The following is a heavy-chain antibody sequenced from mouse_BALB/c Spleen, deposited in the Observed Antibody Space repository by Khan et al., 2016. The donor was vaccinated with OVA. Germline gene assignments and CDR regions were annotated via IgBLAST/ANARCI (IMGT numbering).Heavy chain of an antibody. Sequence: QVQLKQSGPGLVAPSQSLSITCTISGFSLTHYGVHWVRQPPGKGLEWLVVIWSDGSTTYNSALKSRLTISKDNSKRPVFLKMNRLQNEDTGMDVCARQPYYQNNIKEDWGQGTSGNGSS. D-gene: IGHD2-10*01. V-gene: IGHV2-6-1*01. J-gene: IGHJ4*01. CDR3: ARQPYYQNNIKED. CDR1: GFSLTHYG. CDR2: IWSDGST.